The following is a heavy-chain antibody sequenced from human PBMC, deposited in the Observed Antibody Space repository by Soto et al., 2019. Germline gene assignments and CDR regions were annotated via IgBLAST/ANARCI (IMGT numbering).Heavy chain of an antibody. CDR3: AREGYSSSWWFDP. D-gene: IGHD6-13*01. Sequence: SETLSLTCAVYGGSFSGYYWSWIRQPPGKGLEWIGEINHSGSTNYNPSLKSRVTISVDTSKNQFSLKLSSVTAADTAVYYCAREGYSSSWWFDPWGQGTLVTVSS. V-gene: IGHV4-34*01. CDR1: GGSFSGYY. CDR2: INHSGST. J-gene: IGHJ5*02.